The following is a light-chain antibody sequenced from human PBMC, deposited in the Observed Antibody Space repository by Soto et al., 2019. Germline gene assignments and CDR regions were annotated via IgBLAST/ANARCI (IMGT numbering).Light chain of an antibody. CDR2: VAS. J-gene: IGKJ1*01. CDR3: QQYSSSSRT. V-gene: IGKV3-20*01. Sequence: EIVLTQSPDTLSLSPGERATLSCRASQTVRNNFLAWYQQKPGQAPRLLISVASSRATGIPDRFSGSGSGTDFSLTISRLEPEDFAVYYCQQYSSSSRTFGQGTKVAIK. CDR1: QTVRNNF.